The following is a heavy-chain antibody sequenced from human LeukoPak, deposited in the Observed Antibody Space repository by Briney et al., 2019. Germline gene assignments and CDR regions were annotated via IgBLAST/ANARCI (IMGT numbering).Heavy chain of an antibody. CDR3: ARDRSSGWYDY. CDR1: GFTFSTYS. J-gene: IGHJ4*02. D-gene: IGHD6-19*01. V-gene: IGHV3-21*01. CDR2: ITGSSSYI. Sequence: GGSLRLSCAASGFTFSTYSMNWVRQAPGKGLEWVSSITGSSSYIYYADSMKGRFTISRDNAKNSLYLQMSSLRAEDTAVYYCARDRSSGWYDYWGQGTLVIVSS.